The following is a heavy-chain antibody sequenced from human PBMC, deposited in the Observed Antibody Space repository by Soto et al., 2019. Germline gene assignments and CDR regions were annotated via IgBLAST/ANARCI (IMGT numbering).Heavy chain of an antibody. D-gene: IGHD2-8*01. Sequence: ASVKVSCKASGYTFTSYAMHWVRQAPGQRLEWMGWINAGNGNTKYSQKFQGRVTITRDTSASTAYMELSSLRSEDTAVYYCARDQHCTNGVCYHHYYYGMDVWGQGTTVTV. V-gene: IGHV1-3*01. CDR1: GYTFTSYA. CDR2: INAGNGNT. J-gene: IGHJ6*02. CDR3: ARDQHCTNGVCYHHYYYGMDV.